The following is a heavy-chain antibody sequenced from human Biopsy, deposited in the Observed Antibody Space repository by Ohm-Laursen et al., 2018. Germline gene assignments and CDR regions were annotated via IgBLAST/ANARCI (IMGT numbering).Heavy chain of an antibody. D-gene: IGHD1-1*01. J-gene: IGHJ4*02. Sequence: ASVKASCKVSGYTLTELSMHWVRQTPGKGLEWMGGFAPENGKTVYAQNFQARVSMTEDTSTDTAYMELRSLRSEDTAVYYCAADINVWNVNYWGQGTQVTVSS. CDR2: FAPENGKT. V-gene: IGHV1-24*01. CDR1: GYTLTELS. CDR3: AADINVWNVNY.